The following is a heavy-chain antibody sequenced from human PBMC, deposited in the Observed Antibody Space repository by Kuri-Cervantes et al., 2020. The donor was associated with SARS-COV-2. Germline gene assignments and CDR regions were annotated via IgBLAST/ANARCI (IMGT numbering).Heavy chain of an antibody. V-gene: IGHV4-4*07. CDR2: IYTSGST. CDR3: ARVWTMVRGVSYYFDY. CDR1: GGSISSYY. Sequence: GSLRLSCTVSGGSISSYYWSWIRQPAGKGLEWIGRIYTSGSTNYNPSLKSRVTMSVDTSKNQFSLKLSSVTAADTAVYYCARVWTMVRGVSYYFDYWGQGTLVTVSS. J-gene: IGHJ4*02. D-gene: IGHD3-10*01.